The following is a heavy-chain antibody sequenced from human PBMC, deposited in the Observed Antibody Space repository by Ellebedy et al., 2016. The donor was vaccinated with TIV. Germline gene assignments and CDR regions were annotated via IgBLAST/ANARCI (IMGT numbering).Heavy chain of an antibody. J-gene: IGHJ4*02. CDR1: GYTFTNYG. Sequence: AASVKVSCKASGYTFTNYGISWVRQAPGQGLEWMGWISGYNGNTYSAQTLQGRVTMTTDTSTSTAYMELRGLRSDDTAGYYCARFVDGDYEDYWGQGALVTVSS. CDR3: ARFVDGDYEDY. CDR2: ISGYNGNT. D-gene: IGHD4-17*01. V-gene: IGHV1-18*04.